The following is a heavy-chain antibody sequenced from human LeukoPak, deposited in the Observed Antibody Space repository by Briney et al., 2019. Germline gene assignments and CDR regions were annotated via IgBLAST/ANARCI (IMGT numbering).Heavy chain of an antibody. CDR1: GFTFSGSA. J-gene: IGHJ4*02. CDR3: ARAEAYSGYGSFDY. V-gene: IGHV3-73*01. CDR2: IRSKANSYAT. D-gene: IGHD5-12*01. Sequence: GGSLRLSCAASGFTFSGSAMHWVRQASGKGLEWVGRIRSKANSYATAYAASVKGRFTISRDDSKNTAYLQMNSLKTEDTAVYYCARAEAYSGYGSFDYWGQGTLVTVSS.